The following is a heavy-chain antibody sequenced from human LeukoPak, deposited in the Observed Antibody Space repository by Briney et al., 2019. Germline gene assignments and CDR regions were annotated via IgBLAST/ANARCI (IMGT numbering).Heavy chain of an antibody. Sequence: ASVKVSCKASGYTFTSYYMHWVRQAPGQGLEWMGIVNPSGGSTSYAQKFQGRVTMTRDMSTSTVYMELSSLRSEDTAVYYCARTYYYDSSGYGLGYWGQGTLVTVSS. V-gene: IGHV1-46*01. CDR1: GYTFTSYY. D-gene: IGHD3-22*01. CDR2: VNPSGGST. J-gene: IGHJ4*02. CDR3: ARTYYYDSSGYGLGY.